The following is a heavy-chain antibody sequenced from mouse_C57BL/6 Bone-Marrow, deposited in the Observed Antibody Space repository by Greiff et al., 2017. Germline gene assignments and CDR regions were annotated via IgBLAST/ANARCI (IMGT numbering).Heavy chain of an antibody. Sequence: VQLQQSGAELVRPGASVKLSCTASGFNIKDDYMHWVKQRPEQGLEWIGWIDPADGDTEYASKFQGKATITADTSSNTAYLQDSGLTSGDSAVYYCTGVYYAMDYWGQGTSVTVSS. CDR3: TGVYYAMDY. CDR1: GFNIKDDY. J-gene: IGHJ4*01. CDR2: IDPADGDT. V-gene: IGHV14-4*01.